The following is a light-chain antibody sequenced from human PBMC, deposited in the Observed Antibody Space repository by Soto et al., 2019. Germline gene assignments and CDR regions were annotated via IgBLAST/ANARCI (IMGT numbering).Light chain of an antibody. CDR2: GAS. CDR1: QSISSSN. Sequence: EIVLTQSPGTLSFSAGERATLSCRASQSISSSNLVWYQQKPGQAHRLLIFGASSRAPGIPDRFSGSGSGTDFTLSISSLETEDFAVYFCHHCGGSQPFGQGTKVET. J-gene: IGKJ1*01. CDR3: HHCGGSQP. V-gene: IGKV3-20*01.